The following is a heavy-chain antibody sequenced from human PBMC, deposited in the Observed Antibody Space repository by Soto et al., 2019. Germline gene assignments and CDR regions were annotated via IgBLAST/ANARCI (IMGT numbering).Heavy chain of an antibody. CDR2: MNPNSGNT. D-gene: IGHD7-27*01. V-gene: IGHV1-8*01. Sequence: QVQLVQSGAEVKKPGASVKVSCKASGYTFTSYDINWVRQATGQGFEWMGWMNPNSGNTGYAQKFQGXXTXTTXTSITTASMELSSLRSEDTAVYYCASSPRNWGFDYWGLGTLVTVSS. J-gene: IGHJ4*02. CDR1: GYTFTSYD. CDR3: ASSPRNWGFDY.